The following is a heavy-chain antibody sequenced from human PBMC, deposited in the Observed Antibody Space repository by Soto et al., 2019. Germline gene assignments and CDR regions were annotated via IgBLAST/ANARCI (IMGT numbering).Heavy chain of an antibody. CDR2: INSDGSST. V-gene: IGHV3-74*01. J-gene: IGHJ6*02. CDR1: GFTFDDYT. D-gene: IGHD3-3*01. CDR3: ARYYDFWSGYSPINYGMDV. Sequence: CVSLRLPCTAAGFTFDDYTMHWVRQAPGKGLVWVSRINSDGSSTSYADSVKGRFTISRDNAKNTLYLQMNSLRAEDTAVYYCARYYDFWSGYSPINYGMDVWGQGTTVTVSS.